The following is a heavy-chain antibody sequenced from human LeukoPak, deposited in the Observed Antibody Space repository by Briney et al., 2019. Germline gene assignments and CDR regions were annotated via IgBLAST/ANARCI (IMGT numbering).Heavy chain of an antibody. CDR2: ISSSGSTI. D-gene: IGHD3-22*01. CDR3: ARDRGDSSGYYSDY. V-gene: IGHV3-48*03. Sequence: VGSLRLSCEASGFTFSSYEMNWVRQAPGKGLEWVSYISSSGSTIYYADSVKGRFTISRDNAKNSLYLQMNSLRAEDTAVYYCARDRGDSSGYYSDYWGQGTLVTVSS. J-gene: IGHJ4*02. CDR1: GFTFSSYE.